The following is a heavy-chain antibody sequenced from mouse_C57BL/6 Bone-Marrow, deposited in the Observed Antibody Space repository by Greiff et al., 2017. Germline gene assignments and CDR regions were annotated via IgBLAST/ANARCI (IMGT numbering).Heavy chain of an antibody. CDR3: ARVEMVIGITTVVATPYWYFDV. Sequence: EVKLMEPEGGLVQPGSSMKLSCTASGFTFSDYYMAWVRQVPEQGLDWVANINYDGSSTYYLDSVKSRFIISRDNAKNSLYLQMSSLKSEDTATYYCARVEMVIGITTVVATPYWYFDVWGTGTTVTVSS. CDR1: GFTFSDYY. D-gene: IGHD1-1*01. CDR2: INYDGSST. V-gene: IGHV5-16*01. J-gene: IGHJ1*03.